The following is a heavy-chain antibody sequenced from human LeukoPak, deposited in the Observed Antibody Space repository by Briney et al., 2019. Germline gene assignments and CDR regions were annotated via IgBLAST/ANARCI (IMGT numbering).Heavy chain of an antibody. V-gene: IGHV3-66*01. Sequence: GGSLRLSCAASGFTFSTNYMSWVRQAPGKGLEWFSLIYSGGSTYYSDSVKGRFTNYRDNSKNTQYLQMNGLRAEDTAVYYCARGFRSVTTWGYFDFWGQGTLVTVSS. J-gene: IGHJ4*02. D-gene: IGHD4-17*01. CDR1: GFTFSTNY. CDR2: IYSGGST. CDR3: ARGFRSVTTWGYFDF.